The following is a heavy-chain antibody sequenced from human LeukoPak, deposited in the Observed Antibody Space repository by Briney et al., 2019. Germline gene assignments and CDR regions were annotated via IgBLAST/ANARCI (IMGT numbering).Heavy chain of an antibody. CDR1: GVSFSNSW. CDR3: ASDPYLANFWTGYPHY. Sequence: GGSLRLSCAASGVSFSNSWMHCVRQAPGKGLVWVSRINSDGTTTYYADSVKGRFTISRDNAKNTLFLRMNSLRPEDTALYYCASDPYLANFWTGYPHYWGQGTLVTVSS. D-gene: IGHD3/OR15-3a*01. V-gene: IGHV3-74*01. CDR2: INSDGTTT. J-gene: IGHJ4*02.